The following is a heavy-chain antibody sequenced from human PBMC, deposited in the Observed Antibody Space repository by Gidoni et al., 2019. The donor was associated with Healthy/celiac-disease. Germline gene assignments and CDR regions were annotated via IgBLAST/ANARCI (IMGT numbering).Heavy chain of an antibody. CDR3: AREPHGDYEGYDYFDY. V-gene: IGHV1-69*01. CDR2: IIPIFGTA. Sequence: QLVQSGAEFKQPGSSVKVSCQASGPTFSSYSISWVRQAPGQGLEWMGGIIPIFGTANDAQKFQGRVTITADESTSTAYMELSSLRSEDTAVYYCAREPHGDYEGYDYFDYWGQGTLVTVSS. D-gene: IGHD4-17*01. J-gene: IGHJ4*02. CDR1: GPTFSSYS.